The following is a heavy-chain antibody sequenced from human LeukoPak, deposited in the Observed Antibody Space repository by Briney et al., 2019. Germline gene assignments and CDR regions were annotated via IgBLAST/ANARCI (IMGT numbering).Heavy chain of an antibody. CDR2: INPNSYNK. CDR1: GYIFTEYD. J-gene: IGHJ4*02. D-gene: IGHD3-16*01. CDR3: ARGATFQRQALAY. Sequence: ASVKVACKASGYIFTEYDINWVRQAAGQGPELMGWINPNSYNKAYTGKFQGRLTTTTNTSTTTVYMELSSLRSEDTAIYYCARGATFQRQALAYWGQGTLVIVSS. V-gene: IGHV1-8*01.